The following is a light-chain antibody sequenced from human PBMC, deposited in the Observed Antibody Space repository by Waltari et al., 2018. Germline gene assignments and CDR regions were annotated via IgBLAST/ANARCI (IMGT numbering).Light chain of an antibody. CDR3: CSYIGRAL. V-gene: IGLV2-11*01. Sequence: QSALTQPRSVSGSPGQSVTISCTGTSSDVGRFNYVAWYQHHPGRPPRLLIYGVTKRPAGVPERFSGSKSGNAASLTISGLQDEDEADFYCCSYIGRALFGGGTKLTV. CDR2: GVT. J-gene: IGLJ2*01. CDR1: SSDVGRFNY.